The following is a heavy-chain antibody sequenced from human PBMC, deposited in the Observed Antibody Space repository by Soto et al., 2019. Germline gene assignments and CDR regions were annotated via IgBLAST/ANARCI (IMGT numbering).Heavy chain of an antibody. CDR1: GDTLSTHG. V-gene: IGHV1-69*01. D-gene: IGHD5-18*01. Sequence: QVRLVQSEAEVKEPGASVRLSCRASGDTLSTHGISWVRQAPGQGLEWMGGTIPIIGTTDYAEKFQGRVTITADESTTTSYMELSSLRPDDTAVYYCAAGDSSDTGDHWGQGTLVTVSS. J-gene: IGHJ4*02. CDR2: TIPIIGTT. CDR3: AAGDSSDTGDH.